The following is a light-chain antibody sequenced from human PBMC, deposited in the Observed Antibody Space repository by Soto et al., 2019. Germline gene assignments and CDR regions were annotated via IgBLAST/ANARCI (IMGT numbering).Light chain of an antibody. Sequence: SYELTQPPSVSVAPGQTASITCWGNNIESKSVHWDQQQPGQAPVLVGYVDTDRPSASPERFSGYTSGNTATLTISRVDAGDEADYYCQVWDSSGDSFVFGSGTKLTVL. CDR3: QVWDSSGDSFV. CDR1: NIESKS. V-gene: IGLV3-21*02. CDR2: VDT. J-gene: IGLJ1*01.